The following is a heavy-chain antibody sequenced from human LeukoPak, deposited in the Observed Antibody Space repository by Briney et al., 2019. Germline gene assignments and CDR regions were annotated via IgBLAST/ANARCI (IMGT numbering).Heavy chain of an antibody. J-gene: IGHJ4*02. CDR2: IKDEDGSDR. D-gene: IGHD1-26*01. CDR3: AREWEVPRYLDY. CDR1: GFTFSSYY. V-gene: IGHV3-7*04. Sequence: PGGSLRHSCAASGFTFSSYYMSWVRQAPGKGLEWVASIKDEDGSDRYYVDSVKGRFTISRDNAKKSVFLQMNSLRAEDTASYFCAREWEVPRYLDYWGRGSLVIVSS.